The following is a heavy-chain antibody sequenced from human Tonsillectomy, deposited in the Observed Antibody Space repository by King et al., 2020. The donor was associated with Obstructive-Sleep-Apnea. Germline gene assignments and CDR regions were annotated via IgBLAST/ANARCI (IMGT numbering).Heavy chain of an antibody. CDR2: IDPSDSYT. J-gene: IGHJ4*02. Sequence: VQLVESGAEVKKPGESLRISCKGSGYSFTSFWITWVRQMPGKGLEWMGRIDPSDSYTNYSPSFQGHVTISADKSISTAYLQWSSLKASDTAIYYCARAPPSSGWAQGDNYWGQGTLVTVSS. CDR3: ARAPPSSGWAQGDNY. V-gene: IGHV5-10-1*01. D-gene: IGHD3-16*01. CDR1: GYSFTSFW.